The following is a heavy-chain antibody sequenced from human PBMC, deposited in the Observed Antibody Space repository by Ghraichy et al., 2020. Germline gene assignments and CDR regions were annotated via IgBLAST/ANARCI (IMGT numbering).Heavy chain of an antibody. CDR1: GFTFSSYA. CDR3: ARDGGDCSSTSCYAQTYYYYGMDV. CDR2: ISYDGSNK. V-gene: IGHV3-30-3*01. Sequence: GGSLGLSCAASGFTFSSYAMHWVRQAPGKGLEWVAVISYDGSNKYYADSVKGRFTISRDNSKNTLYLQMNSLRAEDTAVYYCARDGGDCSSTSCYAQTYYYYGMDVWGQGTTVTVSS. J-gene: IGHJ6*02. D-gene: IGHD2-2*01.